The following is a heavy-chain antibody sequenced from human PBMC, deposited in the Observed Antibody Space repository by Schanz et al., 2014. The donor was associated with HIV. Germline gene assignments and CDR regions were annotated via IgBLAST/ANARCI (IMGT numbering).Heavy chain of an antibody. CDR1: GFTFSSYG. CDR2: IWYDGSKK. D-gene: IGHD3-10*01. Sequence: VQLVESGGGLVQPGGSLRLSCAASGFTFSSYGMHWVRQAPGKGLEWVAVIWYDGSKKYYADSVKGRFTISRDNARNTLYLQMNSLRSEDTALYYCARDRLVWFGEFNGLDVWGQGTTV. J-gene: IGHJ6*02. V-gene: IGHV3-33*01. CDR3: ARDRLVWFGEFNGLDV.